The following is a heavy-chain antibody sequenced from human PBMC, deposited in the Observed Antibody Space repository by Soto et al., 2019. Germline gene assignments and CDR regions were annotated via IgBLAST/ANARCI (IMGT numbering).Heavy chain of an antibody. V-gene: IGHV4-34*01. CDR2: INHSGST. D-gene: IGHD3-10*01. CDR3: ARGRGVRGVLGY. CDR1: GGSFSGYY. J-gene: IGHJ4*02. Sequence: ASETLSLTCAVYGGSFSGYYWSWIRQPPGKGLEWIGEINHSGSTNYNPSLKSRVTISVDTSKNQFSLKLSSVTAADTAVYYCARGRGVRGVLGYWGQGTLDTVSS.